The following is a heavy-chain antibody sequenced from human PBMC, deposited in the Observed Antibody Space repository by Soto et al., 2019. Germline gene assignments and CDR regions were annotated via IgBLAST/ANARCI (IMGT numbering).Heavy chain of an antibody. J-gene: IGHJ4*02. CDR2: ISANGDGT. Sequence: DVHLLESGGGLVQPGGSLRLSCEASGITFSSFPMSWVRQAPGEGLEWVSSISANGDGTYYAASVRGHFTISRDNSKNTLYVHMNALKADDTAVYNCAKGRGNYCSAGNCYWTDDYWGQGSLVTVSS. V-gene: IGHV3-23*01. CDR1: GITFSSFP. CDR3: AKGRGNYCSAGNCYWTDDY. D-gene: IGHD2-15*01.